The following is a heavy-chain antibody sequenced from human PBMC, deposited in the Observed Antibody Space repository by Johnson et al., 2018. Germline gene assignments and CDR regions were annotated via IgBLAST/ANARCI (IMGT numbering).Heavy chain of an antibody. V-gene: IGHV3-30*03. CDR1: GFTFSSYG. D-gene: IGHD3-22*01. Sequence: QVQLVQSGGGVVQPGRSLRLSCAASGFTFSSYGMHWVRQAPGKGLEWVAVISYDGSNKYYADSVKGRFTISRENSKNTLYLQMNSLRDEGTAVYYCGTSGGYYASSGYYAFAVWGQGSMVTVSS. CDR3: GTSGGYYASSGYYAFAV. J-gene: IGHJ3*01. CDR2: ISYDGSNK.